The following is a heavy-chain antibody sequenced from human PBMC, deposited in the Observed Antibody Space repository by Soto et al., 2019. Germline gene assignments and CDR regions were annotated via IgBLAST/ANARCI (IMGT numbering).Heavy chain of an antibody. CDR3: ARVVRLMLYSDY. V-gene: IGHV3-11*06. J-gene: IGHJ4*02. D-gene: IGHD2-8*01. Sequence: QVQLVESGGGLVKPGGSLRLSCAASGFTFSDYYMSWILQAPGKGLEWVSYIGPSSSYTNYADSVKGRFTISRDNTKNSLCLQMNSLRAEDTAVYYCARVVRLMLYSDYWGQGTLVTVSS. CDR2: IGPSSSYT. CDR1: GFTFSDYY.